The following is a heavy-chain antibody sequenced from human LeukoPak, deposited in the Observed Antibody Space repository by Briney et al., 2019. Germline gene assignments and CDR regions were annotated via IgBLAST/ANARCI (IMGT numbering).Heavy chain of an antibody. CDR1: GFTFSDYT. CDR2: ISSSSSYI. J-gene: IGHJ5*02. D-gene: IGHD6-13*01. V-gene: IGHV3-21*01. CDR3: ARGREEQLVYNWFDP. Sequence: PGGSLRLSCAASGFTFSDYTMNWVRQAPGKGLEWISSISSSSSYIYYADSVKGRFTISRDNAKNSLYLQMNSLRAEDTAVYYCARGREEQLVYNWFDPWGQGTLVTVSS.